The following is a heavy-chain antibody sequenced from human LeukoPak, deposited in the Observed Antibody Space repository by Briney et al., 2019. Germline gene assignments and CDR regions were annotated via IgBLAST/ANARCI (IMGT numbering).Heavy chain of an antibody. J-gene: IGHJ5*02. V-gene: IGHV3-74*01. Sequence: ETLSLTCTVSGGSVSSGSYYWMHWVRQPPGKGLVWVSRIYVDGRTTNYADSVKGRFTISRDNAKNTVYLEMNSLSVEDTATYYCIRDFRSADLWGQGTLVTVTS. CDR1: GGSVSSGSYYW. CDR3: IRDFRSADL. CDR2: IYVDGRTT.